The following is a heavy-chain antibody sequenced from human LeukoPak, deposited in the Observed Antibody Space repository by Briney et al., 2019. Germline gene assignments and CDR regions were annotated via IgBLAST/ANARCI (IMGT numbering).Heavy chain of an antibody. D-gene: IGHD6-13*01. J-gene: IGHJ3*02. Sequence: NPGGSLRLSCAASGFTFSSYSMNWVRQAPGKGLEWVSSISSSSSYIYYADSVKGRFTISRDNAKNSLYLQMNSLRAEDTAVYYCARGASAAAPGDAFDIWGQGTMVTVSS. CDR1: GFTFSSYS. CDR2: ISSSSSYI. CDR3: ARGASAAAPGDAFDI. V-gene: IGHV3-21*01.